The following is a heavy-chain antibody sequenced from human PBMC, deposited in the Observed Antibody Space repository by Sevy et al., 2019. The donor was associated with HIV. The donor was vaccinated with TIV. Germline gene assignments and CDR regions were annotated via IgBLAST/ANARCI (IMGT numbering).Heavy chain of an antibody. V-gene: IGHV1-24*01. J-gene: IGHJ4*02. CDR1: GYTLSDLS. Sequence: ASGKVSCKVSGYTLSDLSMYWVRQAPGKGLEWMGGFDPEDGETIYAQKFQGRVTMTEDTSTDTAYMELSSLRSEDTAVYYCATLEYFYDTSGYSSGDYWGQGTLVSVSS. CDR3: ATLEYFYDTSGYSSGDY. CDR2: FDPEDGET. D-gene: IGHD3-22*01.